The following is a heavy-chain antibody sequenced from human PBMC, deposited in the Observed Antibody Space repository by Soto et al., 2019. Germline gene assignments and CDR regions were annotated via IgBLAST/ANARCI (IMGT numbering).Heavy chain of an antibody. Sequence: ASVKVSFKASRYTFTIYGSSWVRQAPGQGLEWMGWISAYNGNTNYAQKLQGRVTMTTDTSTSTAYMEPRSLRSDDTAVYYCARDEMSKTYYDFWSGYYRAPNDAFDIWGQGTMVTVSS. J-gene: IGHJ3*02. CDR2: ISAYNGNT. D-gene: IGHD3-3*01. CDR3: ARDEMSKTYYDFWSGYYRAPNDAFDI. CDR1: RYTFTIYG. V-gene: IGHV1-18*04.